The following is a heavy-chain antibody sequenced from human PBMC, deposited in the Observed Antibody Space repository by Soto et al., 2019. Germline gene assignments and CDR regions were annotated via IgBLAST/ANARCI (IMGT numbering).Heavy chain of an antibody. Sequence: QVHLLLQSGAEVKKPGSSVKVACKASGGNPSNSAISWVRQAPGQGLEWMGGIIPVFGIISHAQNFQGRVTITADESTSTAYMELSSLESEDTAVYFCAGGRIVVAGSSAYYSMDVWGQGTTVTVSS. J-gene: IGHJ6*02. D-gene: IGHD6-19*01. CDR3: AGGRIVVAGSSAYYSMDV. CDR1: GGNPSNSA. V-gene: IGHV1-69*01. CDR2: IIPVFGII.